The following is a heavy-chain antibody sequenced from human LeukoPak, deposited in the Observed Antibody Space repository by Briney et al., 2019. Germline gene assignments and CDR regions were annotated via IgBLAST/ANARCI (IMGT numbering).Heavy chain of an antibody. CDR3: AREARPWFGEPRWAFDI. J-gene: IGHJ3*02. D-gene: IGHD3-10*01. V-gene: IGHV1-18*01. CDR2: ISAYNGNT. CDR1: GYTFTSYG. Sequence: ASVKVSCKASGYTFTSYGISWVRQAPGQGLEWMGWISAYNGNTNYAQKLQGRVTMTTDTSTSTAYMELRSLRSDDTAVYYCAREARPWFGEPRWAFDIWGQGTMVTVSS.